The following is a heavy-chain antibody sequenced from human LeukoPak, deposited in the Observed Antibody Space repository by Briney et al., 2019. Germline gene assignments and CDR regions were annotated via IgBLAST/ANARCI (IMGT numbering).Heavy chain of an antibody. CDR2: IYTSGST. J-gene: IGHJ3*02. CDR1: GGSISSYY. V-gene: IGHV4-4*09. Sequence: PSETLSLTCTVSGGSISSYYWSWIRQPPGKGLEWIGYIYTSGSTNYSPSLKSRVTISVDTSKNQFSLKLSSVTAADTAVYYCARQTYGSGDDAFDIWGQGTMVTVSS. D-gene: IGHD3-10*01. CDR3: ARQTYGSGDDAFDI.